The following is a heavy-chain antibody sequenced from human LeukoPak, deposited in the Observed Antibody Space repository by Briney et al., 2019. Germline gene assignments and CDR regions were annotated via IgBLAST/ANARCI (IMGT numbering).Heavy chain of an antibody. CDR2: IFYRGRT. Sequence: SGTLSLTCTVSGGTISSSNYYWGWIRQSPGKGLEWIGNIFYRGRTYYKSSLKSRVTISVNTSKNQFSLKLSSVTAADTAVYYCARAFEYYYFDYWGQGTLVTVSS. J-gene: IGHJ4*02. D-gene: IGHD2/OR15-2a*01. CDR1: GGTISSSNYY. V-gene: IGHV4-39*01. CDR3: ARAFEYYYFDY.